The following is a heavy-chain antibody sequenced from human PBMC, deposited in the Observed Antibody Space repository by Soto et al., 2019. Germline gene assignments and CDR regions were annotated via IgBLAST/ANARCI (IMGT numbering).Heavy chain of an antibody. CDR1: GYTFTSYG. CDR3: ARDLPGYSYGYGYWFDP. D-gene: IGHD5-18*01. J-gene: IGHJ5*02. Sequence: GASVKVSCKASGYTFTSYGISWVRQAPGQGLEWMGWISAYNGNTNYAQKLQGRVTMTTDTSTSTAYMELRSLRSDDTAVYYCARDLPGYSYGYGYWFDPWGQGTLVTSPQ. V-gene: IGHV1-18*01. CDR2: ISAYNGNT.